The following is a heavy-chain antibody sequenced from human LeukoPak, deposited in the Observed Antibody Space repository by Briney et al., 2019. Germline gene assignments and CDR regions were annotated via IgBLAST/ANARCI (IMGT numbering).Heavy chain of an antibody. CDR3: ARSPVGVRKKHDF. D-gene: IGHD3-10*01. V-gene: IGHV1-8*01. CDR1: GYTLTSYD. CDR2: MNSTSGHT. J-gene: IGHJ4*02. Sequence: ASVKVSCKASGYTLTSYDINWVRQATGQGLEWMGWMNSTSGHTGYAQKFQGRVTMTRDTSISTAYMELNSLTSEDTAVYYCARSPVGVRKKHDFWGQGTLVIVSS.